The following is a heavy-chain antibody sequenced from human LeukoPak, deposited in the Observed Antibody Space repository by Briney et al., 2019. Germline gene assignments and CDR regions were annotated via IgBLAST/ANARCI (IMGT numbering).Heavy chain of an antibody. V-gene: IGHV1-69*06. CDR2: IIPIFGTA. J-gene: IGHJ6*03. CDR1: GGTFSSYA. CDR3: ARGSRGIYYMDV. D-gene: IGHD3-16*01. Sequence: ASVKVSCKASGGTFSSYAISWVRQAPGQGLEWMGGIIPIFGTANYAQKFQGRVTITADKSTSTAYMELSSLRSEDTAVYYCARGSRGIYYMDVWGKGTTVTVSS.